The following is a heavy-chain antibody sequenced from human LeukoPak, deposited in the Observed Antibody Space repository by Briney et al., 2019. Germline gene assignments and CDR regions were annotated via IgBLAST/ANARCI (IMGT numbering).Heavy chain of an antibody. CDR2: IYYSGST. Sequence: SETLSLTCTVSGGSISSGGYYWSWIRQHPGKGLEWIGYIYYSGSTNYNPSLKSRVTISVDTSKNQFSLKLSSVTAADTAVYYCARDVATIPNWYFDLWGRGTLVTVSS. CDR3: ARDVATIPNWYFDL. CDR1: GGSISSGGYY. D-gene: IGHD5-24*01. V-gene: IGHV4-61*08. J-gene: IGHJ2*01.